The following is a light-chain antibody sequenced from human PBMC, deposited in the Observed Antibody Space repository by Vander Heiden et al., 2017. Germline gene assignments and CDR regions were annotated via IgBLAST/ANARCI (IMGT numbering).Light chain of an antibody. J-gene: IGLJ2*01. Sequence: SYEVTQPPSVSVSPGQTASITCSGDNLGKRYASWYQQKPGQSPLLVIYQDTKRPSGIPDRFSGSNSGKTATLTNSGTQSMDEAEYYCQAWDSTTVIFGGGTKLTVL. CDR1: NLGKRY. CDR3: QAWDSTTVI. V-gene: IGLV3-1*01. CDR2: QDT.